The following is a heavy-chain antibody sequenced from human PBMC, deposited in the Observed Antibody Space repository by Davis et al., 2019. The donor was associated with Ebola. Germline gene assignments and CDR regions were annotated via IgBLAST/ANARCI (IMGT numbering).Heavy chain of an antibody. V-gene: IGHV3-30*02. CDR3: ARGGWRTMVSYDY. D-gene: IGHD4/OR15-4a*01. CDR2: VRSHGSDD. Sequence: GGSLRLSCAASGFTFNIFDMHWVRQAPGRGLEWVAFVRSHGSDDHYADSVKGRFTISRDNSKNTLYLQMNSLRPEDTAVYYCARGGWRTMVSYDYWGQGILVTVSS. CDR1: GFTFNIFD. J-gene: IGHJ4*02.